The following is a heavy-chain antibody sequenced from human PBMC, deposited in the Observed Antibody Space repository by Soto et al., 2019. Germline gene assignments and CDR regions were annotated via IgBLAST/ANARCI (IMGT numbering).Heavy chain of an antibody. V-gene: IGHV4-59*01. CDR2: IYYSGCT. J-gene: IGHJ4*02. Sequence: QVQLQESGPGLVKPSETLSLTCTVSGGSIRDYFWTWIRQPPGKGLEWIGYIYYSGCTNYNPSLMSRGSISVDTFKNHFSLQLGSVTAADTAVYYWARVGGDDFGDSVGFDYWDQGTLVTVSS. CDR1: GGSIRDYF. D-gene: IGHD4-17*01. CDR3: ARVGGDDFGDSVGFDY.